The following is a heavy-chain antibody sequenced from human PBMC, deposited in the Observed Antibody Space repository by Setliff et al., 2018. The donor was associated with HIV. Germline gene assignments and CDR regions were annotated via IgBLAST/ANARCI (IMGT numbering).Heavy chain of an antibody. D-gene: IGHD4-17*01. V-gene: IGHV4-38-2*01. J-gene: IGHJ4*02. Sequence: SETLSLTCAVYGGSFSGYYWGWIRQPPGKGLEWIGSIYHSGITYYNSSLKSRVTLSVDTSQNQFSLKLSSVTAADTAIYYCARRIYGNNPYFDYWSQGTLVTVSS. CDR1: GGSFSGYY. CDR2: IYHSGIT. CDR3: ARRIYGNNPYFDY.